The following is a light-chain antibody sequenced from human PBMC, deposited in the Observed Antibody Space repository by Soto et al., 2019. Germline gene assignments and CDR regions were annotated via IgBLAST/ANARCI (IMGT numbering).Light chain of an antibody. CDR2: EVS. Sequence: QSVLTQPASVSGSPGQSITISCTGTSSDVGNYKYVSWYQQHPGKAPKLMIYEVSNRPSGVSNRFSGSKSGNTASLTISGLQAEDEADYYCSSYTSSSLPYVFGTGTKVTVL. CDR1: SSDVGNYKY. V-gene: IGLV2-14*01. J-gene: IGLJ1*01. CDR3: SSYTSSSLPYV.